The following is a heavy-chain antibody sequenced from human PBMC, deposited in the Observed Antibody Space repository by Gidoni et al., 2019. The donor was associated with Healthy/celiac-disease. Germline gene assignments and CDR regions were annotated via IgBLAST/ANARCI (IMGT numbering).Heavy chain of an antibody. D-gene: IGHD2-2*01. Sequence: VQLLEYGGGLVKPGGSLRLSCAAAGFTFSSYSMNWVRQAPGKGLEWVSSISSSSSYIYYADSVKGRFTISRDNAKNSLYLQMNSLRAEDTAVYYCARGLKTAAMRGYFQHWGQGTLVTVSS. CDR2: ISSSSSYI. J-gene: IGHJ1*01. V-gene: IGHV3-21*01. CDR1: GFTFSSYS. CDR3: ARGLKTAAMRGYFQH.